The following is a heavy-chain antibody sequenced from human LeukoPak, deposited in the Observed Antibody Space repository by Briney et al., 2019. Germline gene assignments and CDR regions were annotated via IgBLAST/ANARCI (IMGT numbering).Heavy chain of an antibody. CDR1: GGPISSSSYY. CDR3: ASAYYYDSSGNHYYFDY. CDR2: IYYSGST. V-gene: IGHV4-39*01. D-gene: IGHD3-22*01. J-gene: IGHJ4*02. Sequence: PSETLSLTCTVSGGPISSSSYYWGWIRQPPGKGLEWIGSIYYSGSTYYNPSLKRRVTISVDTSKNQFSLKLSSVTAADTAVYYCASAYYYDSSGNHYYFDYWGQGILVTVSS.